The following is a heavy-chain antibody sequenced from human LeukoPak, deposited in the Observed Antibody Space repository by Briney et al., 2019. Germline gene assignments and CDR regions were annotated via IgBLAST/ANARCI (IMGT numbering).Heavy chain of an antibody. CDR3: ARSGRGVDSFYFYMDV. Sequence: GGSLRLSCAASGFTFSSYSMNWVRQAPGKGLEWVSSISSSSSYIYYADSVKGRFTISRDNAKNSLYLQMNSLRAEDTAVYYCARSGRGVDSFYFYMDVWGKATTVTVS. CDR1: GFTFSSYS. D-gene: IGHD3-10*01. V-gene: IGHV3-21*01. J-gene: IGHJ6*03. CDR2: ISSSSSYI.